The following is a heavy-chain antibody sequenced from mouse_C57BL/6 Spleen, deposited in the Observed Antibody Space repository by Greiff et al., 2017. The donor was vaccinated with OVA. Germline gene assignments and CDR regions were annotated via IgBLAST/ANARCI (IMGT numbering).Heavy chain of an antibody. J-gene: IGHJ2*01. Sequence: QVQLQQSGAELVRPGTSVKVSCKASGYAFTNYLIEWVKQRPGQGLEWIGVINPGSGGTNYNQKFKDKATLTVDKSSSTAYMQLSSLTSEDSAVYYCARSDFGTVVALDYWGQGTTLTVSS. V-gene: IGHV1-54*01. D-gene: IGHD1-1*01. CDR3: ARSDFGTVVALDY. CDR1: GYAFTNYL. CDR2: INPGSGGT.